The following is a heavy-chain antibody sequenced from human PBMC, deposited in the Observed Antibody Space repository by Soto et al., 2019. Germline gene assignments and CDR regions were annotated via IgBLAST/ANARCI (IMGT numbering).Heavy chain of an antibody. D-gene: IGHD3-22*01. CDR3: ARGITYYYDSSGYWFDP. Sequence: TLSLTCAVSDGSISSGGYSWSWIRQPPGKGLEWIGYIYHSGSTYYNPSLKSRVTISVDRSKNQFSLKLSSVTAADTAVYYCARGITYYYDSSGYWFDPWGQGTLVTVSS. CDR1: DGSISSGGYS. J-gene: IGHJ5*02. CDR2: IYHSGST. V-gene: IGHV4-30-2*01.